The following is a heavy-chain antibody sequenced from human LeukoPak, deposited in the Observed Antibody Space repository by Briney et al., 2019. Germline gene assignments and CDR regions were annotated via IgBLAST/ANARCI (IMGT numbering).Heavy chain of an antibody. CDR1: GGSISSYY. CDR2: IYYSGST. CDR3: ARVTWIQHYYYYYGMDV. J-gene: IGHJ6*02. V-gene: IGHV4-59*08. Sequence: SETLSLTCTVSGGSISSYYWSWIRQPPGKGLEWSGYIYYSGSTNYNPSLKSRVTISVDTSKNQCSLKLSSVTAADTAAYYCARVTWIQHYYYYYGMDVWGQGTTVTVSS. D-gene: IGHD5-18*01.